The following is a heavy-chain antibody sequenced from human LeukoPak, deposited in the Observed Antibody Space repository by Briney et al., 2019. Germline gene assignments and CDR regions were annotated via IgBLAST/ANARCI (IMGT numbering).Heavy chain of an antibody. CDR1: GFTFSAFG. J-gene: IGHJ4*02. Sequence: GGSLRLSCAASGFTFSAFGMHWVRQAPGKGLEWVAVIPSDGTNKYYTDSVKGRFTISRDNSKNTLYMQMNSLGAEDTAVYSCAKSRLYSSGSADYWGQGTLVTVSS. CDR3: AKSRLYSSGSADY. V-gene: IGHV3-30*18. CDR2: IPSDGTNK. D-gene: IGHD6-19*01.